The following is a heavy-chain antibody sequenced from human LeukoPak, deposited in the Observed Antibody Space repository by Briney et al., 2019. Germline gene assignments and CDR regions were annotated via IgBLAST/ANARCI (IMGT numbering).Heavy chain of an antibody. V-gene: IGHV3-7*04. D-gene: IGHD6-13*01. CDR1: GFTFSSYW. CDR2: IKQDGSAK. CDR3: ARGLAAAGTRGPY. Sequence: GGSLRLSCAASGFTFSSYWMSWVRQAPGKGLEWVANIKQDGSAKYYVDSVKGRFTISRDNAKNSLYLQMNSLRADDTAVYYCARGLAAAGTRGPYWGQGTLVTVSS. J-gene: IGHJ4*02.